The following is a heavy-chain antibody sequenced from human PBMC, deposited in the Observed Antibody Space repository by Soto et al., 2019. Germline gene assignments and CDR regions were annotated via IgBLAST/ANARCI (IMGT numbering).Heavy chain of an antibody. D-gene: IGHD2-8*01. CDR2: IYYSGST. V-gene: IGHV4-31*03. CDR3: ARKKVLMVYASDNKRKEKNYYYYGMDV. J-gene: IGHJ6*02. Sequence: ASETLSLTCTVSGGSISSGGYYWSWIRQHPGKGLEWIGYIYYSGSTYYNPSLKSRVTISVDTSKNQFSLKLSSVTAADTAVYYCARKKVLMVYASDNKRKEKNYYYYGMDVWGQGTTVTVSS. CDR1: GGSISSGGYY.